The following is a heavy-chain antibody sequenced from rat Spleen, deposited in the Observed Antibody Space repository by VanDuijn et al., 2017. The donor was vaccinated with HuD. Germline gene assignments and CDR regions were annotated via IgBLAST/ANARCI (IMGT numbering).Heavy chain of an antibody. D-gene: IGHD1-6*01. V-gene: IGHV2S30*01. J-gene: IGHJ4*01. CDR2: MRYDGET. CDR1: GFSLAGND. CDR3: TRSPYTNYVMDV. Sequence: QVQLKESGPGLVQPSQTLSLTCTVSGFSLAGNDFHWIRQPPGKGLEWMGRMRYDGETYYNSTPKSRLSISRNTSRNQVFLTMKILQTDDTAIYYCTRSPYTNYVMDVWGQGASVTVSS.